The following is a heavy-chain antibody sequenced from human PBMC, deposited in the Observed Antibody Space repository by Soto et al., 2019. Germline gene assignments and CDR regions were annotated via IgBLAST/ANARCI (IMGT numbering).Heavy chain of an antibody. CDR1: GYTFIHYY. CDR3: ARDSIMSTKRAQKKYYYMDL. V-gene: IGHV1-2*04. Sequence: QVQLVQSGAEVRKPGASVKVSCKASGYTFIHYYIHSVRQAPGQGLEWMGWINPKSGCMTYAQKYQGWVTMTRDTSISTAYMELSGPSSDGPAVYFCARDSIMSTKRAQKKYYYMDLWAKATTVTAS. CDR2: INPKSGCM. D-gene: IGHD5-12*01. J-gene: IGHJ6*03.